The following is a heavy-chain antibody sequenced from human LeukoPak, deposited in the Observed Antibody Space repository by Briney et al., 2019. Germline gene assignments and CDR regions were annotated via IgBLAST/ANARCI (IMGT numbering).Heavy chain of an antibody. CDR2: IYSGGST. V-gene: IGHV3-53*01. CDR3: AREDYYDSSSFGGGY. J-gene: IGHJ4*02. D-gene: IGHD3-22*01. Sequence: GGSLRLSCAASGFTVSSNYMSWVRQAPGTGLEWVSVIYSGGSTYYADSVKGRFTISRDNSKNTLYLQMNSLRAEDTAVYYCAREDYYDSSSFGGGYWGQGTLVTVSS. CDR1: GFTVSSNY.